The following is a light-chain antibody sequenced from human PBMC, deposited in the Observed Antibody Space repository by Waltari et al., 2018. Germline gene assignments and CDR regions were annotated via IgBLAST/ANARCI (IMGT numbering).Light chain of an antibody. Sequence: DVVMTQSPLSLPVTLGQPASISCRSSQGLVHSDGNTYLNWFQQRPGQSPRRLIYKVSNRDSGVPDRFSGSGSGTDFTLKISRVKAEDVGVYFCMQGTYWPRTFGQGTKVEIK. V-gene: IGKV2-30*02. CDR2: KVS. J-gene: IGKJ1*01. CDR1: QGLVHSDGNTY. CDR3: MQGTYWPRT.